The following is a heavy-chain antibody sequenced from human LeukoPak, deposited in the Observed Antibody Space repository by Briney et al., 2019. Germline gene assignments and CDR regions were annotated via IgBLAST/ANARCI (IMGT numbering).Heavy chain of an antibody. CDR1: GFTFSSYA. D-gene: IGHD3-22*01. V-gene: IGHV3-23*01. CDR2: ISGSGGST. Sequence: PVGSLRLSCAASGFTFSSYAMSWVRQAPGKGLEWVSAISGSGGSTYYADSLKGRFTTSRENSKNTLYLQMNSLRAEDTAVYYCAKDSLETFYYDSSDYYYDYWGQGTLVTVSS. CDR3: AKDSLETFYYDSSDYYYDY. J-gene: IGHJ4*02.